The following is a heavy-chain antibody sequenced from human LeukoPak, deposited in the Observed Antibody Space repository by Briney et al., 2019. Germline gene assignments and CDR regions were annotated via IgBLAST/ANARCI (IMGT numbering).Heavy chain of an antibody. CDR2: IKQDGSEK. Sequence: GGSLRLSCAAAGFTFSSYWMSWVRQAPGKGLEWVANIKQDGSEKYYVDSVKGRFTISRDNAKNSLYLQMNSLRAEDTAVYYCARNRGTTIFGVVIIDFDHWGQGTLVTVSS. V-gene: IGHV3-7*01. J-gene: IGHJ4*02. D-gene: IGHD3-3*01. CDR3: ARNRGTTIFGVVIIDFDH. CDR1: GFTFSSYW.